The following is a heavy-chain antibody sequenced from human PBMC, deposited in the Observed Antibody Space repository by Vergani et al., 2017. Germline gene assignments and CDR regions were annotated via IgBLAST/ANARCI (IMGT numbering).Heavy chain of an antibody. J-gene: IGHJ4*02. D-gene: IGHD6-13*01. Sequence: QITLKESGPTLVKPTQTLTLTCTVSGFSLSNARMGVSWIRQPPGKALEWLAHIFSNDEKSYSTSLKSRLTISKDTSKSQVVLTMTNMDPVDTATYYCARIGKWGSSWEELDYWGQGTLVTVSS. V-gene: IGHV2-26*01. CDR2: IFSNDEK. CDR3: ARIGKWGSSWEELDY. CDR1: GFSLSNARMG.